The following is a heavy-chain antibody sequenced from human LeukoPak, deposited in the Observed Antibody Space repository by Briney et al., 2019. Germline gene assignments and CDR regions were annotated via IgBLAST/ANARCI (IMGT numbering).Heavy chain of an antibody. CDR3: AREGKPYYDSSGYAY. CDR2: IYTSGST. J-gene: IGHJ4*02. V-gene: IGHV4-4*07. Sequence: SETLSLTCTVSGGSLSSYYWTWIRQPAGKGLEWIGRIYTSGSTNYNPSLKSRVSMSVDTSKNQFSLKLSSVTAADTAVYYCAREGKPYYDSSGYAYWGQGTLVTVSS. CDR1: GGSLSSYY. D-gene: IGHD3-22*01.